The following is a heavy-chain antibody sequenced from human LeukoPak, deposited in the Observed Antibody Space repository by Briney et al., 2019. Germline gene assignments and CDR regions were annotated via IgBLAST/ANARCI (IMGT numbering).Heavy chain of an antibody. J-gene: IGHJ6*03. Sequence: GASVKVSCKASGYTFTGYYMHWVRQAPGQGLEWMGWINPNSGGTNYAQKFQGRVTMTRDTSISTAYMELSRLRSDDTAVYYCARGSGDSSSEVPNYYYYYYMDVWGKGTTVTVSS. CDR3: ARGSGDSSSEVPNYYYYYYMDV. D-gene: IGHD6-13*01. V-gene: IGHV1-2*02. CDR2: INPNSGGT. CDR1: GYTFTGYY.